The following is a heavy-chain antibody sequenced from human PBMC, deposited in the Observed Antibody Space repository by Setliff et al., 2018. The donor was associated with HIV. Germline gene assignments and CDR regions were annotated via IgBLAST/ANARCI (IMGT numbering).Heavy chain of an antibody. Sequence: SETLSLTCTVSGDFVSSASYYWGWVQQPPGKGLEWIGSNYHSGSNYYNPSLKSRITISLDTSNNHFSLKLSSVPAADTAVYYCARRIYGNNPYFDYWGQGTLVTVSS. CDR1: GDFVSSASYY. CDR2: NYHSGSN. V-gene: IGHV4-39*07. J-gene: IGHJ4*02. D-gene: IGHD4-17*01. CDR3: ARRIYGNNPYFDY.